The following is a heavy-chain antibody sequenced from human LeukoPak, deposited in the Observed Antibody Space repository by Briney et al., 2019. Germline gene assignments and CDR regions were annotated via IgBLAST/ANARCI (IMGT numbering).Heavy chain of an antibody. CDR2: ISYDGSNK. Sequence: GGSLRLSCAASGFTFSNYAMSWVRQAPGKGLEWVAVISYDGSNKYYADSVKGRFTISRDNSKNTLYLQMNSLRAEDTAVYYCAKFNTVSGGFDYWGQGTLVTVSS. J-gene: IGHJ4*02. CDR1: GFTFSNYA. D-gene: IGHD4-17*01. V-gene: IGHV3-30*18. CDR3: AKFNTVSGGFDY.